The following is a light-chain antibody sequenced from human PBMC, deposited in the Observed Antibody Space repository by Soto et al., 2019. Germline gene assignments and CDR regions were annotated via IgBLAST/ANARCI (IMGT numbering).Light chain of an antibody. J-gene: IGLJ7*01. CDR1: SGHNTYT. CDR2: LERSGGY. Sequence: QSVLTQSSSASASLGSSVKLTCTLSSGHNTYTIAWHQQQPGKAPRYLMKLERSGGYDKGSGVPDRFSGSSSGADRYLTISNLQSEDEADYYCETWDSNTHTVFGGGTKLTVL. V-gene: IGLV4-60*03. CDR3: ETWDSNTHTV.